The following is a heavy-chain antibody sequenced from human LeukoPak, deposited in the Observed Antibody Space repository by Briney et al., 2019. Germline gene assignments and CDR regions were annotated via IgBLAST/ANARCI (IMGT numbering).Heavy chain of an antibody. CDR2: ITWNSGSI. Sequence: PGRSLRLSFAASGFTFDDYAMHWVRQAPGKGLEWVSGITWNSGSIGYADSVKGRFTISRDNAKNSLYLQMNSLRAEDTALYYCAKARSSGWYFDAFDIWGQGTMVTVSS. V-gene: IGHV3-9*01. D-gene: IGHD6-19*01. J-gene: IGHJ3*02. CDR1: GFTFDDYA. CDR3: AKARSSGWYFDAFDI.